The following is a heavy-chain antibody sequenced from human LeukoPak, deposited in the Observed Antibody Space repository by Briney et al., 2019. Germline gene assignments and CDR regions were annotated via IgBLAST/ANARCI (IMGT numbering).Heavy chain of an antibody. D-gene: IGHD6-13*01. CDR3: ARDFSTFYWYLDL. Sequence: ASETLSLTCTVSGGSISSDHWNWIRQPPGKGLEWIGCIFYSGRTYYNPSLKSRVTISVDMSKNQFSLKLSSVTAADTAVYYCARDFSTFYWYLDLWGRGTLVTVSS. J-gene: IGHJ2*01. CDR2: IFYSGRT. V-gene: IGHV4-59*01. CDR1: GGSISSDH.